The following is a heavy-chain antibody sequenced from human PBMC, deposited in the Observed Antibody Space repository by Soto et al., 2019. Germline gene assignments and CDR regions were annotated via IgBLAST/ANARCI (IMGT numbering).Heavy chain of an antibody. CDR3: ARDGYCGRFQY. V-gene: IGHV3-48*01. D-gene: IGHD3-10*01. Sequence: EVQLVESGGGLVQPGGSLRLYCAVSGFTFSNYDMNWVRKAPGKGLEWLSYISSGSGTIYYADSVRGRFTISRDNAKKSLYLQMNSLRTEDTAVYYCARDGYCGRFQYWGQGTLVTVSS. CDR1: GFTFSNYD. CDR2: ISSGSGTI. J-gene: IGHJ1*01.